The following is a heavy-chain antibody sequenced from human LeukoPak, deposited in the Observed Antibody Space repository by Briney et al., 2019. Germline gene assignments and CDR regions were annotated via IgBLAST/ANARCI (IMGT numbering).Heavy chain of an antibody. V-gene: IGHV4-59*01. CDR3: ARALGADTAMVRGWFDP. J-gene: IGHJ5*02. D-gene: IGHD5-18*01. CDR1: GGSISSYY. CDR2: IYFSGST. Sequence: SETLSLTCTVSGGSISSYYWSWIRQPPGKGLEWIGSIYFSGSTNYNPSLKSRVTISVDTSKNQFSLKLSSVTAADTAVYYCARALGADTAMVRGWFDPWGQGTLVTVSS.